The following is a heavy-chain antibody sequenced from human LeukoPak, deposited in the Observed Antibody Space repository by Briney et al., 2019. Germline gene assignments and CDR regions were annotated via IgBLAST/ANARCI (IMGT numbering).Heavy chain of an antibody. J-gene: IGHJ4*02. CDR1: GFTFSSYG. V-gene: IGHV3-33*01. CDR3: ARDVSSDYDSRYFDY. Sequence: GGSLRLSCAASGFTFSSYGMHWVRQAPGKGLEWVVVIWYDGSNKYYADAAKGRFTISRDNSKNTLYLQMNRLGAEDTAVYYYARDVSSDYDSRYFDYWGQGTLVTVSS. CDR2: IWYDGSNK. D-gene: IGHD5-12*01.